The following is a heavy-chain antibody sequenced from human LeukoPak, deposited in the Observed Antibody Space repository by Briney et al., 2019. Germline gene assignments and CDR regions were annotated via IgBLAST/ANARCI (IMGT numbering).Heavy chain of an antibody. CDR3: ARGRWGCSGGSWYSTWGGGSYYYYGMDV. J-gene: IGHJ6*02. CDR1: GGPFSGYY. CDR2: INHSGST. Sequence: PSETLSLTCAVYGGPFSGYYWSWIRQPPGRGLEWIGEINHSGSTNNNTSLKSRVTISVDTSKNQFSLKLGAVTAADTAVYYCARGRWGCSGGSWYSTWGGGSYYYYGMDVWGQGTTVTVSS. D-gene: IGHD2-15*01. V-gene: IGHV4-34*01.